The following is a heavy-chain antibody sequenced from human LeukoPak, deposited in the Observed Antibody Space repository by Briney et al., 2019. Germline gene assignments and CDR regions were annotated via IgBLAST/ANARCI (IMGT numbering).Heavy chain of an antibody. Sequence: SVKVSCKAFGGTFSSYAISWVRQAPGQGLEWMGGIIPIFGTANYAQKFQGRVTITADESTSTAYMELSSLRSEDTAVYYCASSVKVDTAMGDAFDIWGQGTMVTVSS. J-gene: IGHJ3*02. CDR2: IIPIFGTA. CDR3: ASSVKVDTAMGDAFDI. D-gene: IGHD5-18*01. CDR1: GGTFSSYA. V-gene: IGHV1-69*13.